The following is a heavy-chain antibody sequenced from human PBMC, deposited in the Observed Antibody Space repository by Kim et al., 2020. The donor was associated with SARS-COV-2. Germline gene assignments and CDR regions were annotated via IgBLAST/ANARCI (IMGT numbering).Heavy chain of an antibody. CDR2: ISGSGGDT. Sequence: GGSLRLSCTASGFAFSSYAMSWVRQAPGKGLEWVSGISGSGGDTWSADSVKGRFSISRDNSKSTLYLQMNSLRAEDTAVYYCAKDRPLDDNSPYRRPDLDYWGQGTLVTVSS. CDR1: GFAFSSYA. V-gene: IGHV3-23*01. J-gene: IGHJ4*02. D-gene: IGHD3-22*01. CDR3: AKDRPLDDNSPYRRPDLDY.